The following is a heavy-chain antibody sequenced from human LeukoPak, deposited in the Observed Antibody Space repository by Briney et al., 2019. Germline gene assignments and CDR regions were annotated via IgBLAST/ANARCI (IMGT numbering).Heavy chain of an antibody. CDR1: GGSISSYY. Sequence: PSETLSLTCTVSGGSISSYYWSWIRQPAGKGLEWIGRIYTSGSTNYNPSLKRRVTMSVDTSKNQFSLKLSSVTAADTAVYYCARDWYYYDSSGYWWDVWGQGTTVTVSS. V-gene: IGHV4-4*07. CDR2: IYTSGST. D-gene: IGHD3-22*01. CDR3: ARDWYYYDSSGYWWDV. J-gene: IGHJ6*02.